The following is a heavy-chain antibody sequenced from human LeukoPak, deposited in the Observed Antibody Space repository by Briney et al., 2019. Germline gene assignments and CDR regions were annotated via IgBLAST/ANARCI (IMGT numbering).Heavy chain of an antibody. D-gene: IGHD2-2*01. J-gene: IGHJ4*02. CDR2: INHSGST. Sequence: PSETLSLTCAVYGGSFSGYYWSWIRQPPGKGLECIGEINHSGSTNYNPSLKSRVTISVDTSKNQFSLKLSSVTAADTAVYYCARGFAGNCSSTSCYWGEAFDYLGQGTLVTVSS. CDR3: ARGFAGNCSSTSCYWGEAFDY. V-gene: IGHV4-34*01. CDR1: GGSFSGYY.